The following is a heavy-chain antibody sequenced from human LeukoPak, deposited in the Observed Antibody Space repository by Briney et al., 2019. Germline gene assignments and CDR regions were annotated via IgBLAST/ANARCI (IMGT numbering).Heavy chain of an antibody. D-gene: IGHD5-24*01. CDR3: ARSGYNRFDY. J-gene: IGHJ4*02. Sequence: GSLRLSCAASGFTFSSYAMSWVRQAPGKGLEWVSAFSGNGGGTYYADSVKGRFTISRDNSKSTLYLQMTSLRAEDTAVYYCARSGYNRFDYWGQGTLVTVSS. CDR2: FSGNGGGT. CDR1: GFTFSSYA. V-gene: IGHV3-23*01.